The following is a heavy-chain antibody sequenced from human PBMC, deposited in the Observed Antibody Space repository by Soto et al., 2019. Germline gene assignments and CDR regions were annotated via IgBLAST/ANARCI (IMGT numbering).Heavy chain of an antibody. J-gene: IGHJ6*03. V-gene: IGHV3-20*01. CDR1: GFTFDDHG. D-gene: IGHD5-12*01. CDR2: INGTGAIT. Sequence: EVQLEESGGGVVRPGGALRLSCVASGFTFDDHGMTWVRQVPGKGLEWVSSINGTGAITGYGDSVKGRFTISRDNAQNSLYLQMNSLRVEGTALYHCARAAYDPEGYSYMDVWGEGTTVSVSS. CDR3: ARAAYDPEGYSYMDV.